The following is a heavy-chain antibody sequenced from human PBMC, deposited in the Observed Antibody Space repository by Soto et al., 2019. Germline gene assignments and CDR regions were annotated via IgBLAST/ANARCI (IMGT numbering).Heavy chain of an antibody. CDR3: VRCGLTRNYYFDF. D-gene: IGHD2-2*01. CDR2: INPNSDVT. J-gene: IGHJ4*02. Sequence: QVQLVQSGAEVKKPGASVKVSCKASGYTFNSYYIHWVRQAPGQGLEWMGWINPNSDVTGYAQTFQGRVILTRDVSMTTADMDLTRLGSDDTAVYYCVRCGLTRNYYFDFWCQGTLITVSS. V-gene: IGHV1-2*02. CDR1: GYTFNSYY.